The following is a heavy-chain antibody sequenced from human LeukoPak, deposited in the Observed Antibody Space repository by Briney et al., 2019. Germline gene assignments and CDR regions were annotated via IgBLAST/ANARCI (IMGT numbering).Heavy chain of an antibody. CDR2: LNEDGRDE. Sequence: GGSLRLSCVASGFTFGTSWMSWVRQTPGKGLEWVALLNEDGRDERYVDSVKGRFTVCRDNAKNSVSLQLNSLRVEDTGVYYCARDPAWGSVDIWGQGTMVTVSS. V-gene: IGHV3-7*01. J-gene: IGHJ3*02. CDR1: GFTFGTSW. CDR3: ARDPAWGSVDI. D-gene: IGHD3-16*01.